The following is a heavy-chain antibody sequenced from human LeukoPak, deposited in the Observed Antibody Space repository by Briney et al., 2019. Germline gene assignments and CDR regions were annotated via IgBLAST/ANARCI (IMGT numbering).Heavy chain of an antibody. CDR2: IYYSGST. CDR3: ARRITMVRGVHNWFVP. V-gene: IGHV4-59*12. CDR1: GGSISSCY. J-gene: IGHJ5*02. D-gene: IGHD3-10*01. Sequence: PSETLSLTCTVSGGSISSCYWSWIRQPPGKGLEWIGYIYYSGSTYYNPSLKSRVAISVDTSKNQFSLKLSSVTAADTAVYYCARRITMVRGVHNWFVPWGQGTLVTVSS.